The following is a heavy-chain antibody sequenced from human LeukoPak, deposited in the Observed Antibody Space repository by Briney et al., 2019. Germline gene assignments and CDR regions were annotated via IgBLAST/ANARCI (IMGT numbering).Heavy chain of an antibody. J-gene: IGHJ4*02. CDR3: ARDRNGDYGDY. V-gene: IGHV1-18*01. D-gene: IGHD4-17*01. Sequence: ASVKVSCKASGYTFTSYGISWVRQAPGQGLEWMGWISAYNGNTNYAQKLQGRVTMTTDTSTSTACMELRSLRSDDTAVYYCARDRNGDYGDYWGQGTLVTVSS. CDR1: GYTFTSYG. CDR2: ISAYNGNT.